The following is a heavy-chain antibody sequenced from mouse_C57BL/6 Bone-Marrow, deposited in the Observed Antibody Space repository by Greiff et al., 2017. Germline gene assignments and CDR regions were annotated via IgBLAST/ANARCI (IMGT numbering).Heavy chain of an antibody. CDR2: ISNLAYSI. J-gene: IGHJ4*01. Sequence: EVQLVESGGGLVQPGGSLKLSCAASGFTFSDYGMAWVRQAPRKGPEWVAFISNLAYSIYYADTVTGRFTISRENAKNTLYLEMSSLRSEDTAMYYCARKKGYLYAMDYWGQGTSVTVSS. D-gene: IGHD2-2*01. CDR3: ARKKGYLYAMDY. V-gene: IGHV5-15*01. CDR1: GFTFSDYG.